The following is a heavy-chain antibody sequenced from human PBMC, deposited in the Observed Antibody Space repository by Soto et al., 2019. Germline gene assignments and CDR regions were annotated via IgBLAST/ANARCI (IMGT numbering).Heavy chain of an antibody. CDR1: GYTFTSYA. V-gene: IGHV1-3*01. D-gene: IGHD1-26*01. Sequence: QVQLVQSGAEVKKPGASVKVSCKASGYTFTSYAMHWVRQAPGQRLEWMGWITAGNGNTKYSQKFQGRVTITRDTSASTAYMELSSLRSEDTAVYYCARVVSGSDPVRYYYGMDVWGQGTTVTLSS. J-gene: IGHJ6*02. CDR2: ITAGNGNT. CDR3: ARVVSGSDPVRYYYGMDV.